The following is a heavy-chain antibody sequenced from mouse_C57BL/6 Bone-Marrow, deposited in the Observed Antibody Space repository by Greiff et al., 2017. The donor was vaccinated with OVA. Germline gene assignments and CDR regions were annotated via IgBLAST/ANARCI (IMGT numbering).Heavy chain of an antibody. J-gene: IGHJ2*01. CDR3: ARWGWLLRDY. CDR2: IDPSDSYT. D-gene: IGHD2-3*01. Sequence: QVQLKQPGAELVRPGTSVKLSCKASGYTFTSYWMHWVKQRPGQGLEWIGVIDPSDSYTNYNQKFKGKATLTVDTSSSTAYMQLSSLTSEDSAVYYCARWGWLLRDYWGQGTTLTVSS. V-gene: IGHV1-59*01. CDR1: GYTFTSYW.